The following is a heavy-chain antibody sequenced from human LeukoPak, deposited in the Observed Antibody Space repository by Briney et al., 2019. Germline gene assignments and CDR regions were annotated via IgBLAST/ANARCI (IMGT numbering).Heavy chain of an antibody. D-gene: IGHD2/OR15-2a*01. CDR1: GFTFSSYW. CDR2: INQYGTEK. V-gene: IGHV3-7*02. Sequence: GGSLRLSCAASGFTFSSYWMSWVRQAPGKGLEWVAKINQYGTEKYYVDSVKGRFTISRDNAKNSLYLQMNSLRAEDTAVYYCAKNRPSVSVRYFFDYWGQGTQVTVSS. CDR3: AKNRPSVSVRYFFDY. J-gene: IGHJ4*02.